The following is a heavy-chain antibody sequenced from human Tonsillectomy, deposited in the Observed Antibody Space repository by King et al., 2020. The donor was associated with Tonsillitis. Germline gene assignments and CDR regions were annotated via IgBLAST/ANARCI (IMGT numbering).Heavy chain of an antibody. Sequence: QLVQSGAEVKKPGASVKVSCKASGYTFATYDINWVRQATGQGLEWMGWMNPNSGDTGYAQKFRGRVTMTRNTSITTAYMELSSLRSEDTAVYYCARGLGATKNGEFKNGPWGQGTLVTVSS. CDR1: GYTFATYD. J-gene: IGHJ4*02. CDR2: MNPNSGDT. CDR3: ARGLGATKNGEFKNGP. D-gene: IGHD2-8*01. V-gene: IGHV1-8*01.